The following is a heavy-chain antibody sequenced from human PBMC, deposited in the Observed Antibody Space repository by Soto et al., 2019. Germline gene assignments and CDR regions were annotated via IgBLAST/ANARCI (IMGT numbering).Heavy chain of an antibody. CDR1: GFTFRSFT. D-gene: IGHD6-13*01. V-gene: IGHV3-21*01. CDR3: TRDASRDSSARGWFDP. Sequence: GGSLRLSCAASGFTFRSFTMNWVRQAPGKGLEWVSTISSNSAYIYHTDALRGRFTISRDNAKNSLHLQMNSLRAEDTAVYYCTRDASRDSSARGWFDPWGPGTLVTVSS. CDR2: ISSNSAYI. J-gene: IGHJ5*02.